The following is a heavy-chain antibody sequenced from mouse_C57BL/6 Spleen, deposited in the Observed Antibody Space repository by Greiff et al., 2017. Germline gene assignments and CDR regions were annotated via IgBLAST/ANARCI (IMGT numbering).Heavy chain of an antibody. CDR2: IDPEDGDT. D-gene: IGHD2-1*01. CDR1: GFNIKDYY. Sequence: EVQGVESGAELVRPGASVKLSCTASGFNIKDYYMHWVKQRPEQGLEWIGRIDPEDGDTEYAPKFQGKATMTADTSSNTAYLQLSSLTSEDTAVYYCTATMAQAWFAYWGQGTLVTVSA. V-gene: IGHV14-1*01. CDR3: TATMAQAWFAY. J-gene: IGHJ3*01.